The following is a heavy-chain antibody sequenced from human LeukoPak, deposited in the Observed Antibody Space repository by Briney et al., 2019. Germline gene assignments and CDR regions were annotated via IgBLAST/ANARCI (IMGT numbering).Heavy chain of an antibody. CDR1: GFTFSSYA. J-gene: IGHJ4*02. CDR3: AKDQLDDYDYVWGSYRYTAGDY. Sequence: GRSLRLSCAASGFTFSSYAMSWVRQAPGKGLEWVSAISGSGGSTYYADSVKGRFTISRDNSKNTLYLQMNSLRAEDTAVYYCAKDQLDDYDYVWGSYRYTAGDYWGQGTLVTVSS. D-gene: IGHD3-16*02. CDR2: ISGSGGST. V-gene: IGHV3-23*01.